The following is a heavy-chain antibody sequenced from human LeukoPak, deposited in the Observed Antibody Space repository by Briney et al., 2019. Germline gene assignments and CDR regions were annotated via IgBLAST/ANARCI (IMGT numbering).Heavy chain of an antibody. CDR1: GGSISSYY. Sequence: SETLSLTCTVSGGSISSYYWSWIRQPPGKGLEWIGHIYYSGSTNYNPSLKSRVSISVDTSKNQFSLKLTSITAADTAVYYCARVRGGAYNHYFDYWGQGTLVTVSS. J-gene: IGHJ4*02. CDR2: IYYSGST. CDR3: ARVRGGAYNHYFDY. D-gene: IGHD5-24*01. V-gene: IGHV4-59*01.